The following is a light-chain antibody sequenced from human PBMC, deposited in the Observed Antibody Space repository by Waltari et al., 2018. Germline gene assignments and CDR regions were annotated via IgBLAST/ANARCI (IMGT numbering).Light chain of an antibody. V-gene: IGKV3-15*01. Sequence: VVLTQSPATLSLSPGERATLSCRASQSVRTNLAWFQQKPGQPPRLLISGASTRATGIPARFSGSGSGTEFTLTITGLQSEDFAVYYCHEYEYWPPGTFGPGTKVEIK. CDR1: QSVRTN. J-gene: IGKJ3*01. CDR3: HEYEYWPPGT. CDR2: GAS.